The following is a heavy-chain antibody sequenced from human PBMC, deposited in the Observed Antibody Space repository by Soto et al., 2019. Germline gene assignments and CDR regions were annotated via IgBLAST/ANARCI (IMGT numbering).Heavy chain of an antibody. CDR3: AAGGRDGYIR. D-gene: IGHD5-18*01. J-gene: IGHJ4*02. CDR1: RDTFDSYA. Sequence: QGQLLQSGAEVRKPGSSVKVSCKTSRDTFDSYAITWVRQAPGQGLGWMGGIIPILGTTKYAQKFQGRVTMTADESTNTAHMELSSLRFEDRAMYYCAAGGRDGYIRWGQGTQVTVSS. CDR2: IIPILGTT. V-gene: IGHV1-69*01.